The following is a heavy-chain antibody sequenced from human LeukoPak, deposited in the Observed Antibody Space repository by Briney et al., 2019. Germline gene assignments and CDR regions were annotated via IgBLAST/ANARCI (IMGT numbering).Heavy chain of an antibody. CDR1: GFTISSYA. Sequence: PGRSLRLSCAASGFTISSYAMHWVRQAPGKGLEWGAVISYDGSNKYYADSVKDRFTISRDNSKNTLYLQMNSLRAEDTAVYYCARGAYYYDSSGYYWGQGALVTVSS. D-gene: IGHD3-22*01. J-gene: IGHJ4*02. CDR2: ISYDGSNK. V-gene: IGHV3-30-3*01. CDR3: ARGAYYYDSSGYY.